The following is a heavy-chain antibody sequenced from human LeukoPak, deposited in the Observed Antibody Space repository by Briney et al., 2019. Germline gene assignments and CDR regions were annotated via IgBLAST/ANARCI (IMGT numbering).Heavy chain of an antibody. D-gene: IGHD7-27*01. Sequence: ASVKVSCKASGYTFTGYYMYWVRQAPGQGLEWMGWINPNSGDTNYAQKFQGRVAMTRDTSISTAYMELSRLKSDDTAVYYCARNDPKLGPLGSDYWGQGTLVTVSS. CDR3: ARNDPKLGPLGSDY. CDR1: GYTFTGYY. V-gene: IGHV1-2*02. CDR2: INPNSGDT. J-gene: IGHJ4*02.